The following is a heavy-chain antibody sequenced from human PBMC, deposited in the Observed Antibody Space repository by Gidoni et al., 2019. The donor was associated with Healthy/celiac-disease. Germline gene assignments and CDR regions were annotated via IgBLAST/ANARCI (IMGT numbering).Heavy chain of an antibody. CDR1: GFTFSSYD. J-gene: IGHJ6*02. D-gene: IGHD6-19*01. Sequence: EVQLVESGGGLVQPGGSLILSCAASGFTFSSYDMHWVRQATGKGLELVSAIGTAGDTYYPGSVKGRFTISRENAKNSLYLQMNSLRAGDTAVYYCARELPPSSGWGMDVWGQGTTVTVSS. CDR2: IGTAGDT. V-gene: IGHV3-13*01. CDR3: ARELPPSSGWGMDV.